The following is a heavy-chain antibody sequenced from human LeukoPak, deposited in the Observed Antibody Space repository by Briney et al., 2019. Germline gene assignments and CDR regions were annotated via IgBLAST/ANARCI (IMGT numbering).Heavy chain of an antibody. Sequence: PGGSLRLSCAASGFTFDDYAMHWVRQAPGKGLEWVSLISWDGGSTYYADSVKGRFTISRDNSKNSLYLQMNSLRAEDTALYYCAKEGGDGSGTRYNWFDPWGQGTLVTVSS. CDR1: GFTFDDYA. D-gene: IGHD3-10*01. CDR3: AKEGGDGSGTRYNWFDP. V-gene: IGHV3-43D*03. CDR2: ISWDGGST. J-gene: IGHJ5*02.